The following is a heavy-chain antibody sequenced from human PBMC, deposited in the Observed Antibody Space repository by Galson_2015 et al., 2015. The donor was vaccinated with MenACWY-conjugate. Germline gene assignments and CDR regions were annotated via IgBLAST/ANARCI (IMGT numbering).Heavy chain of an antibody. CDR3: AREGWVVVGATYYYYGIDV. D-gene: IGHD2-15*01. CDR1: GFTVSSNY. J-gene: IGHJ6*02. Sequence: SLRLSCAASGFTVSSNYMSWVRQAPGKGLEWVSVIYSGGSTLYADSVKGRFSISRDNSKNTLYLQMNSLRAEDTAVYYCAREGWVVVGATYYYYGIDVWGQGTTVSVSS. V-gene: IGHV3-53*01. CDR2: IYSGGST.